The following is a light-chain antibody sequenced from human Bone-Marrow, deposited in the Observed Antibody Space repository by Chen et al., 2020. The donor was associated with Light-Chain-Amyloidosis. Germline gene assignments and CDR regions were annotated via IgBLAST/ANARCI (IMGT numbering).Light chain of an antibody. CDR2: ESA. J-gene: IGLJ2*01. CDR3: YSYGATPPYGL. Sequence: QSALTQPASVSGSPGQWFTISCTGTCSHVGGYNLFSWYQHNPGKAPKLIIYESAKRPSGVSVRCSGSKSGNTASRTIAGLQAGDEADYYCYSYGATPPYGLFGGGTKLTVL. CDR1: CSHVGGYNL. V-gene: IGLV2-23*01.